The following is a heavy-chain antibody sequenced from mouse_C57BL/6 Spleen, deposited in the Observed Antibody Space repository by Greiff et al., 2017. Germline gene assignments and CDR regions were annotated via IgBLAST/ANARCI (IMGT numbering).Heavy chain of an antibody. V-gene: IGHV1-72*01. CDR3: ARVPYYGSSPYFDY. CDR1: GYTFTSYW. J-gene: IGHJ2*01. D-gene: IGHD1-1*01. CDR2: IDPNSGGT. Sequence: KQSCKASGYTFTSYWMHWVKQRPGRGLEWIGRIDPNSGGTKYNEKFKSKATLTVDKPSSTAYMQLSSLTSEDSAVYYCARVPYYGSSPYFDYWGQGTTLTVSS.